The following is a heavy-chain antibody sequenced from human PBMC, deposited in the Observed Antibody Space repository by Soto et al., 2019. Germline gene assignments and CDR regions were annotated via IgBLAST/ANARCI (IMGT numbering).Heavy chain of an antibody. CDR1: GFTFTRYS. J-gene: IGHJ4*02. CDR2: ISSTTNYI. Sequence: GGSLRLSCAASGFTFTRYSMNWVRQAPGKGLEWVSSISSTTNYIYYGDSMKGRFTISRDNAKNSLYLEMNSLRAEDTAVYYCATESEERTSNFDNWDQGTLVTVSS. D-gene: IGHD1-26*01. CDR3: ATESEERTSNFDN. V-gene: IGHV3-21*06.